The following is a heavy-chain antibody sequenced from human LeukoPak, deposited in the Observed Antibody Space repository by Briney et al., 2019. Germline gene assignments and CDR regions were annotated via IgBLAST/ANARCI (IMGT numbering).Heavy chain of an antibody. Sequence: AGGSLRLSCAASGFTFSSYGMHWVRQAPGKGLEWVAVIPYDGSNKYYADSVKGRFTISRDNSKNTLYLQMNSLRAEDTAVYYCAKTVKPYYYDSSGPVDYWGQGTLVTVSS. CDR3: AKTVKPYYYDSSGPVDY. V-gene: IGHV3-30*18. J-gene: IGHJ4*02. D-gene: IGHD3-22*01. CDR1: GFTFSSYG. CDR2: IPYDGSNK.